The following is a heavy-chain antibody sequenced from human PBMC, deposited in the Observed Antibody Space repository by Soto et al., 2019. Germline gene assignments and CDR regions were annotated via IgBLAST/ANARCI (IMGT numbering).Heavy chain of an antibody. D-gene: IGHD2-2*01. Sequence: QVQLQESGPGLVKPSGTLSLTCTVSSGSISSSHWWSWVRQSPGNGLEWIGEIYHSGSTNCSPSLKSRVTLAVAKSKNQFSLRLSSVTAADTAVYYCARHYCTTPTCYRYFDYWGQGTRVTVSS. V-gene: IGHV4-4*02. CDR1: SGSISSSHW. CDR3: ARHYCTTPTCYRYFDY. J-gene: IGHJ4*02. CDR2: IYHSGST.